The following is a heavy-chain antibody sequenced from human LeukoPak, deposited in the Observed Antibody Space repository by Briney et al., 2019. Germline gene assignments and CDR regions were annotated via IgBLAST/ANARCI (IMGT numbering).Heavy chain of an antibody. CDR1: GGSFRGYY. V-gene: IGHV4-34*01. J-gene: IGHJ4*02. Sequence: SETLSLTCAVYGGSFRGYYWSWIRQPPGKGLEWIGEINHSGSTNYNPSLKSRVTISLDASMKKFSLKLNSVTAADTAVYYCASTERCSTTCPLDYWGQGTLVTVSS. CDR3: ASTERCSTTCPLDY. D-gene: IGHD2-2*01. CDR2: INHSGST.